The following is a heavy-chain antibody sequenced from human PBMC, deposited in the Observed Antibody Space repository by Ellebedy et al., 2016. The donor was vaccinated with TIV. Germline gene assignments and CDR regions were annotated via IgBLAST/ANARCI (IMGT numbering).Heavy chain of an antibody. CDR1: GFTFSTYS. CDR3: ARDLIAAAGVLTDY. CDR2: ISVSSSYI. Sequence: GGSLRLSCAASGFTFSTYSMSWVRQAPGKGLEWVSSISVSSSYIYYADSVKGRFTIFRYNAKNSLSLQMNSLRAEDTAVYYCARDLIAAAGVLTDYWGQGTLVTVSS. D-gene: IGHD6-13*01. J-gene: IGHJ4*02. V-gene: IGHV3-21*01.